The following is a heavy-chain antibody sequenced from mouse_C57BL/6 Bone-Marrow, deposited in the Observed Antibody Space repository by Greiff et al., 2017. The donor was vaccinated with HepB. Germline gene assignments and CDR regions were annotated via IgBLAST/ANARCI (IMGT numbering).Heavy chain of an antibody. D-gene: IGHD1-1*01. J-gene: IGHJ3*01. CDR1: GYTFTSSW. CDR2: IHPSDSDT. CDR3: AIVPNYYDSSPWFAY. V-gene: IGHV1-74*01. Sequence: VQLQQSGAELVKPGASVKVSCKASGYTFTSSWMHWVRQWPGQGLEWIGKIHPSDSDTNYNQQFKGKATLTADKSSSTAYLQLSSLTSEDSAVYYCAIVPNYYDSSPWFAYWGQGTLVTVSA.